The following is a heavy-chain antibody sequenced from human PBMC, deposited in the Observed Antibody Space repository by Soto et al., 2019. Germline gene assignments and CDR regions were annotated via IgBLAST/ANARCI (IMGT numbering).Heavy chain of an antibody. J-gene: IGHJ4*02. CDR1: GGSISSGGYY. Sequence: QVQLQESGPGLVKPSQTLSLTCTVSGGSISSGGYYWSWIRQHPGKGLEWIGYIYYSGSTYHNPSLKSRVTISVDPSKNQFSLKLSSVTAADTAVYYCARWYYYDSSGYYFDYWGQGTLVTVSS. V-gene: IGHV4-31*03. CDR3: ARWYYYDSSGYYFDY. D-gene: IGHD3-22*01. CDR2: IYYSGST.